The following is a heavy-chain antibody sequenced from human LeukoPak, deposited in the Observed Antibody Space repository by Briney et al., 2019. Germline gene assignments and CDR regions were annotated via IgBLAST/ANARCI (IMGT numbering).Heavy chain of an antibody. Sequence: SETLSLTCTVSGGSISTGNYCWGWIRQPPGKGLEWIGNIFYSGSTYYSPSLKSRVTISLDTSRNQFSLKLNSVTAADTAVYYCAKSNGYSLVDIWGQGTMVTVSS. J-gene: IGHJ3*02. CDR2: IFYSGST. V-gene: IGHV4-39*07. D-gene: IGHD5-12*01. CDR3: AKSNGYSLVDI. CDR1: GGSISTGNYC.